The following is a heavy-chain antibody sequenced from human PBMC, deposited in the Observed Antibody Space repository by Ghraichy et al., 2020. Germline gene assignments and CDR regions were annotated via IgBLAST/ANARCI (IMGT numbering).Heavy chain of an antibody. V-gene: IGHV3-7*03. CDR1: GFTFSSYW. J-gene: IGHJ4*02. Sequence: GGSLRLSCEASGFTFSSYWMSWVRQAPGKGLEWVANIKQDGSEKYYVDSVKGRFTISRDNAKNSLYLQMNSLRAEDTAVYYCARCTESAAASISLWGQGTLVTVSS. D-gene: IGHD6-13*01. CDR3: ARCTESAAASISL. CDR2: IKQDGSEK.